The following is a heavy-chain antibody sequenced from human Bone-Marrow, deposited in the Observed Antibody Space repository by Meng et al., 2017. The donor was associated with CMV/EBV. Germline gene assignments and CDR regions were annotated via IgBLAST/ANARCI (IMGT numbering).Heavy chain of an antibody. J-gene: IGHJ4*02. CDR2: ISGSGSFI. CDR1: GFPFRTYA. V-gene: IGHV3-21*01. CDR3: ARVDRITIFGVVIGTIDY. D-gene: IGHD3-3*01. Sequence: GGSLRLSCAASGFPFRTYAMSWVRQAPGKGLEWVSSISGSGSFIYYADSVKGRFTISRDNAKNSLYLQMNSLRAEDTAVYYCARVDRITIFGVVIGTIDYWGQGTLVTVSS.